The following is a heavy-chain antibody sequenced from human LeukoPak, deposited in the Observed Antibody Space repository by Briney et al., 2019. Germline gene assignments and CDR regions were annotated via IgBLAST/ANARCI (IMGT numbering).Heavy chain of an antibody. J-gene: IGHJ4*02. V-gene: IGHV1-2*02. D-gene: IGHD6-6*01. Sequence: AVTVPRKASLYTLTGYYIHGLRPAAGQGLDWMGWINPNSGGTNSAQRFQSRFTMTRETSISTAYMELSRLRSDDTAIFYCARGVSWHIDYWGQGTLVTVSS. CDR3: ARGVSWHIDY. CDR2: INPNSGGT. CDR1: LYTLTGYY.